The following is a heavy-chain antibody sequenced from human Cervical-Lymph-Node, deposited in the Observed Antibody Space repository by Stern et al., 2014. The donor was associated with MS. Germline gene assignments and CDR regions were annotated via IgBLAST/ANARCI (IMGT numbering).Heavy chain of an antibody. J-gene: IGHJ5*02. CDR3: TREAQYDENVWFDP. V-gene: IGHV4-30-2*01. CDR2: ISHRGST. CDR1: DNSISSATYS. D-gene: IGHD3-3*01. Sequence: QLVESSSGLVKPSQTLSLTCAVSDNSISSATYSWSWLRQPPGKDLEWIGSISHRGSTYYNPSVKSRVTVSVDRSKNQLSLKLTSVTAADTAVYYCTREAQYDENVWFDPWGQGILVTVSS.